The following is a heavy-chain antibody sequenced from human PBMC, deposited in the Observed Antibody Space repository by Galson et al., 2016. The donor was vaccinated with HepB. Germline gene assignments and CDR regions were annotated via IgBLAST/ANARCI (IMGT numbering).Heavy chain of an antibody. D-gene: IGHD6-6*01. Sequence: SLRLSCAASGFTFSSYWMHWVRQVPGKGLVWVSRINSDGSSTSYADSVKGRFTISRDSAKNSVYLQMNRLRDDDTGVYYCARELVRSAFDLWGQGTLVTVSS. CDR1: GFTFSSYW. CDR2: INSDGSST. J-gene: IGHJ3*01. V-gene: IGHV3-74*01. CDR3: ARELVRSAFDL.